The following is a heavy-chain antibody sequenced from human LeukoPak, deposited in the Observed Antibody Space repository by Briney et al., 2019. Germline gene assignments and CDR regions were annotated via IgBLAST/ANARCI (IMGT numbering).Heavy chain of an antibody. CDR3: ARDLSPGHYDSSGYYCDY. V-gene: IGHV1-18*01. Sequence: ASVKVSCKASGYTFTSYGISWVRQAPGQGLEWMGWISAYNCNTNYAQKLQVRVTITTDTSTSTAYMELRSLRSDDTAVYYCARDLSPGHYDSSGYYCDYWGQGTLVTVSS. CDR2: ISAYNCNT. D-gene: IGHD3-22*01. CDR1: GYTFTSYG. J-gene: IGHJ4*02.